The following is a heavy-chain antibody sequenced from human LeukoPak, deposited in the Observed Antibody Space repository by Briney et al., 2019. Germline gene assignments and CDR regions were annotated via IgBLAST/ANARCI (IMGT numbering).Heavy chain of an antibody. Sequence: GRSLRLSCAASGFTFSSYGMHWVRQAPGKGLEWVSVICYDGSNKYYADSVKGRFTISRDNSKNTLYLQMNRLRAEDTAVYYCARDRSIAVVYYFDYWGQGTLVTVSS. D-gene: IGHD6-19*01. V-gene: IGHV3-33*01. CDR1: GFTFSSYG. J-gene: IGHJ4*02. CDR3: ARDRSIAVVYYFDY. CDR2: ICYDGSNK.